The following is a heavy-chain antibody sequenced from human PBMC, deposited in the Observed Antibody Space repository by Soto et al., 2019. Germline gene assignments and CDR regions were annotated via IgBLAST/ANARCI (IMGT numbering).Heavy chain of an antibody. D-gene: IGHD6-19*01. V-gene: IGHV4-30-2*01. CDR1: GGSISSGGYS. Sequence: TLSLTCAVSGGSISSGGYSWSWIRQPPGKGLEWIGYIYHSGSTYYNPSLESRITISVDTSKNQFSLELNSVTAADTAVYYCARAGFSNGFYGTFDYWGQGTLVTVSS. J-gene: IGHJ4*02. CDR3: ARAGFSNGFYGTFDY. CDR2: IYHSGST.